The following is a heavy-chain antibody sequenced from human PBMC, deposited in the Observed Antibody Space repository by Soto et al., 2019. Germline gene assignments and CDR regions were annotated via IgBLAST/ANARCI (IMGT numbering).Heavy chain of an antibody. V-gene: IGHV3-30*03. D-gene: IGHD6-19*01. CDR2: LSYEGSEE. CDR1: GFNFGVFG. CDR3: ALTRRSSQLEVAGPGFEY. J-gene: IGHJ4*02. Sequence: GGSLRLSCAASGFNFGVFGMHWVRQAPGKGLEWLSVLSYEGSEEYYADSVRGRFTISRDNSKNTLFLQMDSLRVDDTGVYYCALTRRSSQLEVAGPGFEYWGQGTMVTVYS.